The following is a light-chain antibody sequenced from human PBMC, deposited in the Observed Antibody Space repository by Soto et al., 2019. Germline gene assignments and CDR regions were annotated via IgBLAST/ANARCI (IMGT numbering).Light chain of an antibody. CDR2: DTS. Sequence: EIVLTQSPATLSLSPGERATLSCRASQSVSSSLVWYQQKPGQAPRLLIYDTSNSATGIPARFSGSGSGTDFTLTISSLEPEDFAIYYCQQRSNWPSTFGQGTRLEIK. CDR1: QSVSSS. CDR3: QQRSNWPST. J-gene: IGKJ5*01. V-gene: IGKV3-11*01.